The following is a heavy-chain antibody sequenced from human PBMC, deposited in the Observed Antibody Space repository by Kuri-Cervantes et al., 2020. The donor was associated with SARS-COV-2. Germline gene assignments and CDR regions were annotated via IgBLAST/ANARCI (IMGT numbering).Heavy chain of an antibody. CDR3: ARILGATTVDAFDI. Sequence: SGPTLVKPTQTLTLTCTFSGFSLNTNRMCVSWIRQPPGKALEWLARIDWDDDKYYSTSLKTRLTISKDTSKNQVVLTMTNMDPVDTATYYCARILGATTVDAFDIWGQGTMVTVSS. CDR2: IDWDDDK. V-gene: IGHV2-70*11. CDR1: GFSLNTNRMC. D-gene: IGHD1-26*01. J-gene: IGHJ3*02.